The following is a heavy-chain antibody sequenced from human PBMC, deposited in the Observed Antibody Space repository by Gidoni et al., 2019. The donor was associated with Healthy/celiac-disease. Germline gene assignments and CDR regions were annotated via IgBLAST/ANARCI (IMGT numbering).Heavy chain of an antibody. CDR2: IYYSGST. CDR3: ARALSGELLDY. CDR1: GCSISSGGYY. D-gene: IGHD1-7*01. V-gene: IGHV4-31*03. Sequence: QVQLQESGPGLVKPSQTLSLTCTVSGCSISSGGYYWSSIRQHPGKGLEWIGYIYYSGSTYYNPSLKSRVTISVDTSKNQFSLKLSSVTAADTAVYYCARALSGELLDYWGQGTLVTVSS. J-gene: IGHJ4*02.